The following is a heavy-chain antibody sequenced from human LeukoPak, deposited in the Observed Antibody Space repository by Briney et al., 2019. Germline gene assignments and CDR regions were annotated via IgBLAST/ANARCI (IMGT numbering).Heavy chain of an antibody. CDR1: GFTFADYA. CDR3: ARRGLRYFDWLLQPFDY. D-gene: IGHD3-9*01. J-gene: IGHJ4*02. CDR2: ISSSGSTI. Sequence: GGSLRLSCTASGFTFADYAMSWFRQAPGKGLEWVSYISSSGSTIYYADSVKGRFTISRDNAKNSLYLQMNSLRAEDTAVYYCARRGLRYFDWLLQPFDYWGQGTLVTVSS. V-gene: IGHV3-11*04.